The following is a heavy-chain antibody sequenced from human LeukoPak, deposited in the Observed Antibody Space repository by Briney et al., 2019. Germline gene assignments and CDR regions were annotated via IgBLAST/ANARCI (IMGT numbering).Heavy chain of an antibody. V-gene: IGHV3-23*01. J-gene: IGHJ4*02. CDR3: AKDRGRYYDSSGYYWGYYFDS. CDR1: GFTFSTYA. Sequence: GGSLRLSCAASGFTFSTYAVNWVRQAPGKGLEWVSTISGSGGSTYYADSVKGRFTISRDNSKNTLYLQMSSLRAEDTAVYYCAKDRGRYYDSSGYYWGYYFDSWGQGILVTAST. D-gene: IGHD3-22*01. CDR2: ISGSGGST.